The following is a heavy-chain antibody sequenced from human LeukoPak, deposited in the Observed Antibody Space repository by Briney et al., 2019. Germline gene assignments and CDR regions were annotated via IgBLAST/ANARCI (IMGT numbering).Heavy chain of an antibody. V-gene: IGHV4-34*01. D-gene: IGHD3-3*01. J-gene: IGHJ4*02. CDR1: GGSFSGYY. CDR3: AREGSRITIFGVVTDYPPYFDY. CDR2: INHSGST. Sequence: SETLSLTCAVYGGSFSGYYWSWIRQPPGKGLEWIGEINHSGSTNYNPSLKSRVTISVDTSKNQCSLKLSSVTAADTAVYYCAREGSRITIFGVVTDYPPYFDYWGQGTLVTVSS.